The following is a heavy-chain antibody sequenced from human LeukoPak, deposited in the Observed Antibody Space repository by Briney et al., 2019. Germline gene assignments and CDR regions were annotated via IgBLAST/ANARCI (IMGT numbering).Heavy chain of an antibody. CDR3: ARESHIYYGSGTYDY. Sequence: PSETLSLTCTVSGGSISGTDLYWGWIRQLPGKGLEWIGNIHSSGNSFCNPSLKSRVTISVDTSKNQFSLKLSSVTAADTAVYYCARESHIYYGSGTYDYWGQGTLVTVSS. V-gene: IGHV4-39*02. CDR1: GGSISGTDLY. CDR2: IHSSGNS. J-gene: IGHJ4*02. D-gene: IGHD3-10*01.